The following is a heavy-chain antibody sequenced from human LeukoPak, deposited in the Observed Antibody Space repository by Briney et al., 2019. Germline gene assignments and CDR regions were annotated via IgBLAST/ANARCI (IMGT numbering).Heavy chain of an antibody. CDR1: GFTFSSYA. CDR3: ARGYYDILTGYLWYYYGMDV. CDR2: ISYDGSNK. V-gene: IGHV3-30*04. D-gene: IGHD3-9*01. Sequence: PGGSLRLSCAASGFTFSSYAMHWVRQAPGKGLEWVAVISYDGSNKYYADSVKGRFTISRDNSKNTLYLQMNSLRAEDTAAYYCARGYYDILTGYLWYYYGMDVWGQGTTVTVSS. J-gene: IGHJ6*02.